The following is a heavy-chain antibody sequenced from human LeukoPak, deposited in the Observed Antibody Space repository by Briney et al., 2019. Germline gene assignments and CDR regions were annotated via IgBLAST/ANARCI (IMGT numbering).Heavy chain of an antibody. J-gene: IGHJ4*02. CDR3: ARVSLALGGQQGGFDY. Sequence: PSETRSLTCAVYGGSFSGYYWSWIRQPPGKGLEWIGSIYYSGSTYYNPSLKSRVTISVDTSKNQFSLKLSSVTAADTAVYYCARVSLALGGQQGGFDYWGQGTLVTVSS. CDR1: GGSFSGYY. D-gene: IGHD6-13*01. CDR2: IYYSGST. V-gene: IGHV4-34*01.